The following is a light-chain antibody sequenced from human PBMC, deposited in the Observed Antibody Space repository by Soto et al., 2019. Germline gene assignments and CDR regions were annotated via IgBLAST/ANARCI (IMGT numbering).Light chain of an antibody. Sequence: DIQMTQSPSTLSASVGDRVTITCRASQSISSWLAWYQQKPGKAPKLLIYKASSLESGVPSRFSGSGSGTESPLTISIPPPDNLPIYYSQHYDTFSTLGKGPKVE. J-gene: IGKJ1*01. CDR1: QSISSW. CDR3: QHYDTFST. V-gene: IGKV1-5*03. CDR2: KAS.